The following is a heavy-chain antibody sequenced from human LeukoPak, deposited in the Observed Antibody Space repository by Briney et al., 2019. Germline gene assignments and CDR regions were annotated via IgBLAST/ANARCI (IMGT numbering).Heavy chain of an antibody. D-gene: IGHD4-11*01. Sequence: SVKVSCKVSGYTLTELSMHWVRQAPGQGLEWMGGIIPIFGTANYPQKFQGRVTITADESTSTAYMELSSLRSEGTAVYYCARSRGDYSVYYYGMDVWGQGTTVTVSS. J-gene: IGHJ6*02. CDR2: IIPIFGTA. CDR3: ARSRGDYSVYYYGMDV. V-gene: IGHV1-69*13. CDR1: GYTLTELS.